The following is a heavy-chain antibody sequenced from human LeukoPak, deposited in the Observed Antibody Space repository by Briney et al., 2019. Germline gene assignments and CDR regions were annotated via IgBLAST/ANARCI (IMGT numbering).Heavy chain of an antibody. CDR1: GFTFNNIA. V-gene: IGHV3-30*04. CDR3: ARDGAARRLRYYYYLDL. Sequence: PGGSLRLSCAASGFTFNNIAMHWVRQAPGKGLEGLAVISDDGSNQYYAESVKGRFTISRDNSDNKQFPEMNSLRPEDTAVYYCARDGAARRLRYYYYLDLWGKGTTVTVS. CDR2: ISDDGSNQ. D-gene: IGHD3-16*01. J-gene: IGHJ6*03.